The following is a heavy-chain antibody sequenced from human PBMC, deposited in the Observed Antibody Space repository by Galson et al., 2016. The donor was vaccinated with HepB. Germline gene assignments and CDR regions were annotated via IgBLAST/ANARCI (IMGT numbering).Heavy chain of an antibody. D-gene: IGHD2-21*02. CDR3: ARGGGDFPVDS. CDR2: IFYSGST. Sequence: LSLTCTVSGGSISSSLYYCGWIRQPPGKGLEWIGIIFYSGSTYYNPSLKSRVTISVDTSKNQFSLKLTSVTAADMAVYYCARGGGDFPVDSWGQGTLVTVSS. J-gene: IGHJ4*02. V-gene: IGHV4-39*01. CDR1: GGSISSSLYY.